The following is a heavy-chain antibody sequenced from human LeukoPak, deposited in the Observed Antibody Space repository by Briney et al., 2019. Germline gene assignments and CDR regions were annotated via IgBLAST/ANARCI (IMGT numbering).Heavy chain of an antibody. CDR3: ATNDFWSGLDY. J-gene: IGHJ4*02. V-gene: IGHV3-23*01. D-gene: IGHD3-3*01. CDR1: GFTFSSYA. CDR2: ISGSGGST. Sequence: QTGGSLRLSCAASGFTFSSYAMSWVRQAPGKGLEWVSAISGSGGSTYYADPVKGRFTISRDNSKNTLYLQMNSLRAEDTAVYYCATNDFWSGLDYWGQGTLVTVSS.